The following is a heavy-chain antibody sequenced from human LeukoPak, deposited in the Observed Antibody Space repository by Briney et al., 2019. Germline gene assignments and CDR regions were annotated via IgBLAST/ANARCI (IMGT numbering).Heavy chain of an antibody. CDR3: ATDSSLSPDS. J-gene: IGHJ5*01. Sequence: GGSLRLSCAASGFTFTNYGMHWVRQAPGKGLEWVAVIWYDGSNKYYADSVKGRFTISRDNSKNTLYLQMNSLRAEDTAMYYCATDSSLSPDSWGQGTLVTVSS. D-gene: IGHD2-2*01. CDR1: GFTFTNYG. CDR2: IWYDGSNK. V-gene: IGHV3-33*01.